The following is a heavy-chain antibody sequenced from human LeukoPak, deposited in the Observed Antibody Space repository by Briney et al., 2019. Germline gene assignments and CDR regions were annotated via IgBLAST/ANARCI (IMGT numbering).Heavy chain of an antibody. V-gene: IGHV3-7*01. CDR1: GFTFSSYW. J-gene: IGHJ4*02. Sequence: GGSLRLSCAASGFTFSSYWMSWVRQAPGKGLEWVANIKEDGSEKYYVDSVKGRSTISRDNAKNSLYLQMNSLRAEDTAVYYCAKDIIHSSGLPNYWGQGTLVTVSS. CDR3: AKDIIHSSGLPNY. D-gene: IGHD3-22*01. CDR2: IKEDGSEK.